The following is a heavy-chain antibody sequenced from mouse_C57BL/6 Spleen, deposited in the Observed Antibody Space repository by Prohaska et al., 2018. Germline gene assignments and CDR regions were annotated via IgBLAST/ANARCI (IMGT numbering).Heavy chain of an antibody. CDR1: GYTFTTAG. CDR2: INTHSRET. Sequence: QIQLSQSGTDLKKSGETVKISCKASGYTFTTAGMQWVQKIPGKGFKWIGWINTHSRETKYAEDFKGRFAFSLETSARTDYLQISNLKNEDTATYFSEVYYYDSYYFDYWGQGTTLTVSS. CDR3: EVYYYDSYYFDY. D-gene: IGHD1-1*01. V-gene: IGHV9-4*01. J-gene: IGHJ2*01.